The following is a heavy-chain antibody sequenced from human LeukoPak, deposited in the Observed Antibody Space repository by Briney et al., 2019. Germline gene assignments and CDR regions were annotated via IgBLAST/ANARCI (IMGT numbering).Heavy chain of an antibody. D-gene: IGHD2-2*01. CDR3: ANLPSY. Sequence: GGSLRLSCATSGFTFSSYDIHWVRQAPGKGLEWVAVISYDGSNKFYADSVKGRFTISRDNSKNTLSLQMNSLRAEDTAVYYCANLPSYWGQGTLVTVSS. J-gene: IGHJ4*02. CDR2: ISYDGSNK. CDR1: GFTFSSYD. V-gene: IGHV3-30*18.